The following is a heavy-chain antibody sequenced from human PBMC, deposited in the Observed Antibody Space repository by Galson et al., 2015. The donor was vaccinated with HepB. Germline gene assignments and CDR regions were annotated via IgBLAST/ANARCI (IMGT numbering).Heavy chain of an antibody. CDR3: ARDRANDYGDYGLDY. CDR1: GFTVSGNY. V-gene: IGHV3-66*01. CDR2: IYISGST. Sequence: SLRLSCAASGFTVSGNYMTWVRQAPGKGLQWVSVIYISGSTYYTDSVKGRFTISRDNSKNTLYLQMNSLRAEDTAVYDCARDRANDYGDYGLDYWGQGTLVTVSS. D-gene: IGHD4-17*01. J-gene: IGHJ4*02.